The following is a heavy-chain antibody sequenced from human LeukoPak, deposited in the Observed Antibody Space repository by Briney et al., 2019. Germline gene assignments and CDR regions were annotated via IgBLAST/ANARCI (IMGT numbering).Heavy chain of an antibody. CDR2: IYYSGST. CDR1: EFTFSRYG. CDR3: ARQNPRYGDYLRWFDP. V-gene: IGHV4-59*08. Sequence: GALRLSCAGSEFTFSRYGLSWVRQAPGKGLGWIGYIYYSGSTNYNPALKSRVTISVDTSKNQFSLKLSSVTAADTAVYYCARQNPRYGDYLRWFDPWGQGTLVTVSS. D-gene: IGHD4-17*01. J-gene: IGHJ5*02.